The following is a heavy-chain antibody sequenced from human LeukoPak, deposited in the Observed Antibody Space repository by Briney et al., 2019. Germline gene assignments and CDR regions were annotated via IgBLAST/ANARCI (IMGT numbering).Heavy chain of an antibody. CDR3: ASGRQLGY. Sequence: GGSLSLSCAASGFTFSNYWMSWVRQAPGKGLEWVTNIKEDGSEKYYVDSVKGRFTISRDNARNSLYLQMNSLRAEDTAVYYCASGRQLGYWGQGTLVTVSS. CDR2: IKEDGSEK. V-gene: IGHV3-7*01. CDR1: GFTFSNYW. J-gene: IGHJ4*02. D-gene: IGHD6-13*01.